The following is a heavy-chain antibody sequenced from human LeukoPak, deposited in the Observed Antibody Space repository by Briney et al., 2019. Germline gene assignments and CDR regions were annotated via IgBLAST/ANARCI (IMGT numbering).Heavy chain of an antibody. Sequence: GGSLRLSCAASGFTFSSYGMHWVRQAPGKGLEWVAFIRYDGSNKYYADSVKGRFTISRDNSKNTPYLQMNSLRAEDTAVYYCAKESSSWWAMDVWGKGTTVTVSS. CDR2: IRYDGSNK. CDR3: AKESSSWWAMDV. D-gene: IGHD6-13*01. V-gene: IGHV3-30*02. CDR1: GFTFSSYG. J-gene: IGHJ6*04.